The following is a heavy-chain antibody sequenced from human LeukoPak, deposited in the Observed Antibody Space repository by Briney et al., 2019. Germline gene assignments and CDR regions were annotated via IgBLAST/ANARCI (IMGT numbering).Heavy chain of an antibody. CDR1: GFSFGSYA. D-gene: IGHD2-8*01. J-gene: IGHJ4*02. Sequence: GGSLRLSCAASGFSFGSYALSWVRQAPGKGLEWVSVISGSGDNTHYTEPGKGRFTISRDNSKNTLYLQMNSLRVEQTAVYYCTSLSDAIESFGTRNYWGQGTLVTVSS. CDR2: ISGSGDNT. CDR3: TSLSDAIESFGTRNY. V-gene: IGHV3-23*01.